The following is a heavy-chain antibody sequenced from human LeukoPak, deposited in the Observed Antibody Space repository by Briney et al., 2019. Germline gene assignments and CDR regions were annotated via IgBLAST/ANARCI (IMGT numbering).Heavy chain of an antibody. CDR1: GYTFISHN. Sequence: GASVTVSCKASGYTFISHNMHWVRQAPRHGLEWMGMINPSGGSTTYAQKFQGRVTMIRDTSTSTVYMELSSLRSEDTAVYFCARDLRRHVYNRDWYFDLWGRSTLVTVFS. J-gene: IGHJ2*01. CDR2: INPSGGST. CDR3: ARDLRRHVYNRDWYFDL. D-gene: IGHD5-24*01. V-gene: IGHV1-46*01.